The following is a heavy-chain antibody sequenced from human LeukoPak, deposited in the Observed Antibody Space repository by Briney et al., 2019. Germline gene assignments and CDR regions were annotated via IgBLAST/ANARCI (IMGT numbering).Heavy chain of an antibody. Sequence: SQTLSITCVISGDSVSSNSAAWNWIRQSPSRGLEWLGRTYYRSKWYNDYAISVKGRITINPDTSKNQFSLQLTSVNSDDTAVYYCARDAPRTNPHLGYWGQGTLVTVSS. V-gene: IGHV6-1*01. D-gene: IGHD1-14*01. CDR2: TYYRSKWYN. J-gene: IGHJ4*02. CDR3: ARDAPRTNPHLGY. CDR1: GDSVSSNSAA.